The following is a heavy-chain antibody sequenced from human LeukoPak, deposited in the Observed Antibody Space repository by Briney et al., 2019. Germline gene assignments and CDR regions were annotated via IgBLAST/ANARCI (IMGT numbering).Heavy chain of an antibody. Sequence: GGSLRLSCAASGFTFSSYWMSWVRQAPGKGLEWVANIKQDGSEKYYVDSVKGRFTISRDNAKNSLYLQMNSLRAEDTAVYYCAKEVKGFGYSYGYSDNYWYFDLWGRGTLVTVSS. CDR3: AKEVKGFGYSYGYSDNYWYFDL. CDR1: GFTFSSYW. D-gene: IGHD5-18*01. J-gene: IGHJ2*01. V-gene: IGHV3-7*01. CDR2: IKQDGSEK.